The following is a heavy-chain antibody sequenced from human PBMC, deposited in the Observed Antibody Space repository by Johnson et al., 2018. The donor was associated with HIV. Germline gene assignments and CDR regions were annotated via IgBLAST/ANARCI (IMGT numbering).Heavy chain of an antibody. J-gene: IGHJ3*02. CDR2: MYSGGST. Sequence: VQLVESGGGLVKPGGSLRLSCVASGFTVSGNYMSWVRQAPGKGLEWVSVMYSGGSTYYADSVKGRFTISRDNARNSLYLQMNSLRAEDTAVYYCARVRYSSGWPIYAFDIWGQGTVVIVSS. D-gene: IGHD6-19*01. V-gene: IGHV3-66*01. CDR3: ARVRYSSGWPIYAFDI. CDR1: GFTVSGNY.